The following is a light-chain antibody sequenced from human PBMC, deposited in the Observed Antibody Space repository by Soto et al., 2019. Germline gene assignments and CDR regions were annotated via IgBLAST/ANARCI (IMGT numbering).Light chain of an antibody. Sequence: EIVMPQSPATLSVSPGERATLSCRASQSISSNLAWYQQKPGQAPRLLIYVASTRATGIPARFSGSGSGTEFTLTITSLQSEDFAVYYCQQYNNWPRTFGQGTKV. V-gene: IGKV3-15*01. CDR2: VAS. J-gene: IGKJ1*01. CDR3: QQYNNWPRT. CDR1: QSISSN.